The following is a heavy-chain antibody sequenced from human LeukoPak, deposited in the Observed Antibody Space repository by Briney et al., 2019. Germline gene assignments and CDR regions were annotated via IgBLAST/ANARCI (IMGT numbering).Heavy chain of an antibody. D-gene: IGHD3-3*01. CDR3: ATQGRSAILGI. J-gene: IGHJ3*02. CDR2: ISSSGTTI. CDR1: GFTFSSYE. Sequence: GGSLRLSCAASGFTFSSYEMNWVRQAPRKGLEWVSYISSSGTTIHYADSVKGRFTISRDNAKNSLYLQMNSLRAEDTAVYYCATQGRSAILGIWGQGTMVTVSS. V-gene: IGHV3-48*03.